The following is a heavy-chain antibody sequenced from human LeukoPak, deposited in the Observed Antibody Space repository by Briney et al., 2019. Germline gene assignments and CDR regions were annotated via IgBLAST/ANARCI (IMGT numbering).Heavy chain of an antibody. CDR3: ARDGGYSYGPRLWYFDL. Sequence: GESLRLSCAASGFTFSSYSMNWVRQAPGKGLEWVSSISSSSSYIYYADSVKGRFTISRDNAKNSLYLQMNSLRAEDTAVYYCARDGGYSYGPRLWYFDLWGRGTLVTVSS. CDR1: GFTFSSYS. CDR2: ISSSSSYI. J-gene: IGHJ2*01. V-gene: IGHV3-21*01. D-gene: IGHD5-18*01.